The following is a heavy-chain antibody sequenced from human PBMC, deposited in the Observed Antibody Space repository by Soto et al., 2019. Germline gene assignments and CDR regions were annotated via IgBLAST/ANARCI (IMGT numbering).Heavy chain of an antibody. J-gene: IGHJ6*02. CDR1: GFTFRSYE. CDR3: ARGESGYSYGWYYYYGMDV. V-gene: IGHV3-48*03. Sequence: EVQLVESGGGLVQPGGSLRLSCAASGFTFRSYEMNWVRQAPGKGLEWVSYISSSGSTIYYADSVKGRFTISRDNAKNSLYLQMNSLRAEDTAVYYCARGESGYSYGWYYYYGMDVWGQGTTVTVSS. CDR2: ISSSGSTI. D-gene: IGHD5-18*01.